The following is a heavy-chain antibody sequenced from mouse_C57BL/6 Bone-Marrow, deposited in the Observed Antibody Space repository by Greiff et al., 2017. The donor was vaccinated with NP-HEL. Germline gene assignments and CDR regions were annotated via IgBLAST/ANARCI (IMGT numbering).Heavy chain of an antibody. J-gene: IGHJ2*01. D-gene: IGHD2-2*01. CDR1: GFTFSDYG. Sequence: EVQVVESGGGLVKPGGSLKLSCAASGFTFSDYGMHWVRQAPEKGLEWVAYISSGSSTIYYADTVKGRFTISRDNAKNTLFLQMTSLRSEDTAMYYCARDGYGGDYWGQGTTLTVSS. V-gene: IGHV5-17*01. CDR3: ARDGYGGDY. CDR2: ISSGSSTI.